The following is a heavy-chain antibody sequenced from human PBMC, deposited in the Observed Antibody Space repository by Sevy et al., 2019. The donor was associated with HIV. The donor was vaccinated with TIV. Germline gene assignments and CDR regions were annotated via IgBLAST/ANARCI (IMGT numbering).Heavy chain of an antibody. CDR3: AKQAIWALDY. D-gene: IGHD3-16*01. CDR1: GFTFSSFW. Sequence: GGSLRLSCAVSGFTFSSFWMSWVRQAPGKGLEWVANIKQDGSEKYYVDSVKGRFTISRENAKNSLYLQMNSLRAEDAAMYYFAKQAIWALDYWGQGTLVTVSS. CDR2: IKQDGSEK. V-gene: IGHV3-7*01. J-gene: IGHJ4*02.